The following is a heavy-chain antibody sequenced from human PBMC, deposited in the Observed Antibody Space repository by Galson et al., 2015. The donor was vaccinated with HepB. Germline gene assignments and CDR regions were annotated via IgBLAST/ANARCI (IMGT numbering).Heavy chain of an antibody. Sequence: SLRLSCAASGFTVSSNYMSWVRQAPGKGLERVSVIYSDGYTYYADSVKGRFTISRDSSKNTLFLQMNSLRAEDTAVYYCARDTYYSGMDVWGQGTTVTVSS. CDR2: IYSDGYT. CDR1: GFTVSSNY. CDR3: ARDTYYSGMDV. V-gene: IGHV3-53*01. J-gene: IGHJ6*02.